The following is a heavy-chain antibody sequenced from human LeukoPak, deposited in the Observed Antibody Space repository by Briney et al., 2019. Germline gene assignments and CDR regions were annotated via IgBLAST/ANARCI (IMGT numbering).Heavy chain of an antibody. J-gene: IGHJ4*02. V-gene: IGHV1-69*13. CDR2: IIPIFGTA. CDR3: AWGGYSYGPIYFDY. Sequence: VKVSCKASGGTFSSYAISWVRQAPGQGLEWMGGIIPIFGTANYAQKFQGRVTITADESTSTAHMELSSLRSEDTAVYYCAWGGYSYGPIYFDYWGRGTLVTVSS. D-gene: IGHD5-18*01. CDR1: GGTFSSYA.